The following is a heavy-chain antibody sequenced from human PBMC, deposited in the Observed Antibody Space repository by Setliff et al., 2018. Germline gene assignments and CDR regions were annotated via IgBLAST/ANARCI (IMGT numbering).Heavy chain of an antibody. CDR3: VRDRWKVMVNKGDDAFDL. J-gene: IGHJ3*01. CDR2: ISSSSSYI. D-gene: IGHD5-18*01. CDR1: GFTFSSYS. Sequence: PGGSLRLSCAASGFTFSSYSMNWVRQAPGKGLEWVSSISSSSSYIYYADSVKGRFTISRDNAKNSLYLQMNSLRAEDTAVYYRVRDRWKVMVNKGDDAFDLWGQGTMVTVSS. V-gene: IGHV3-21*01.